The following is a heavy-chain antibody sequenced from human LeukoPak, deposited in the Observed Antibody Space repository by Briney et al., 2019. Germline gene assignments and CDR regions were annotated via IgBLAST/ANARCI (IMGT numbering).Heavy chain of an antibody. CDR3: ARGRGARGWFDP. Sequence: ASVKVSCKASGYTFTSYDINWVRQATGQGLEWMGWMNPNSGNTGYAQKFQGRVTMTRNTSISTAYMELSSLRSEDTAAYYCARGRGARGWFDPWGQGTLVTVSS. CDR2: MNPNSGNT. V-gene: IGHV1-8*01. CDR1: GYTFTSYD. J-gene: IGHJ5*02.